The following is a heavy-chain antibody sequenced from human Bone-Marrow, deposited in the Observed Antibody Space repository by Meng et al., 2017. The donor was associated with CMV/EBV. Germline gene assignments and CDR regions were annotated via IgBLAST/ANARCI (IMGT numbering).Heavy chain of an antibody. CDR2: ISYDGSNK. Sequence: LSLTCAASGFTFSSYAMHWVRQAPGKGLEWVAVISYDGSNKYYADSVKGRFTISRDNSKNTLYLQMNSLRAEDTAVYYCARGRLSGYSGYDHYYYYGMDVWGQGTTVTVSS. CDR1: GFTFSSYA. D-gene: IGHD5-12*01. CDR3: ARGRLSGYSGYDHYYYYGMDV. V-gene: IGHV3-30*04. J-gene: IGHJ6*02.